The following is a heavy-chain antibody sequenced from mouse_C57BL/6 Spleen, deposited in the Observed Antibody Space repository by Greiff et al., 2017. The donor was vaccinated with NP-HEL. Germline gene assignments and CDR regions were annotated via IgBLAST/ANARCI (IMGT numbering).Heavy chain of an antibody. CDR2: ISYDGSN. J-gene: IGHJ3*01. CDR3: ARWGGTAY. Sequence: EVQLVESGPGLVKPSQSLSLTCSVTGYSITSGYYWNWIRQFPGNKLEWMGYISYDGSNNYNPFLTNRISITRDTSKNQFFLKVNSVTTEDTATYYCARWGGTAYWGQGTLVTVSA. CDR1: GYSITSGYY. D-gene: IGHD4-1*01. V-gene: IGHV3-6*01.